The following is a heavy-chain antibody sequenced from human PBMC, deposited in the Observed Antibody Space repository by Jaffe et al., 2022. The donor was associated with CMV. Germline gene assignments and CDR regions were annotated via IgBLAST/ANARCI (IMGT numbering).Heavy chain of an antibody. Sequence: EVQVLESGGGLVQPGGSLRLSCAASGFSFSNYAMTWVRQPPGKGLEWVSVISGSGDSTYYADSVKGRFTISRDNFKNTLFLQMNSLRVEDTAVYYCAKDRSTSGSYYPDYWGQGTLVTVSS. CDR1: GFSFSNYA. CDR3: AKDRSTSGSYYPDY. CDR2: ISGSGDST. D-gene: IGHD3-10*01. V-gene: IGHV3-23*01. J-gene: IGHJ4*02.